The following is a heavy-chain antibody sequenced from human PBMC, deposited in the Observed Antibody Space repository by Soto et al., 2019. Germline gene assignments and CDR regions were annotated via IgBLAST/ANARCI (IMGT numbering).Heavy chain of an antibody. D-gene: IGHD2-15*01. Sequence: EVQLVESGGGLVQPGRSLRLSCAASGFTFDDYAMHWVRQAPGKGLEWVSGISWKSGSIGYADSVKGRSTISRDNAKNYVYLQMNSLRAADTALYYCAKDSGGTLGYCSGGSCSSGCFQHWGQGTLVTVSP. V-gene: IGHV3-9*01. J-gene: IGHJ1*01. CDR1: GFTFDDYA. CDR3: AKDSGGTLGYCSGGSCSSGCFQH. CDR2: ISWKSGSI.